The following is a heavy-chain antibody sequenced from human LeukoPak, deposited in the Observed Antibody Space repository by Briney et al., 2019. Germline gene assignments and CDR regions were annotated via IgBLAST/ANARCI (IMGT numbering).Heavy chain of an antibody. CDR3: AKNRRIFGRTLQRHYMDV. Sequence: GGSLRLSCAASGFTFDDYGTSWVRQAPGKGLEWVAFMTYDGSKRPYADSVKGRFTISRGNSKNTLYLQMDGLRPEDTAVYYCAKNRRIFGRTLQRHYMDVWGKGTTVAVSS. CDR1: GFTFDDYG. J-gene: IGHJ6*03. V-gene: IGHV3-30*02. CDR2: MTYDGSKR. D-gene: IGHD3-3*01.